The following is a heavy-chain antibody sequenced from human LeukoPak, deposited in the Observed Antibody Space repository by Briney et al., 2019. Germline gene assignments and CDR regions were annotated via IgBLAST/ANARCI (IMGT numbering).Heavy chain of an antibody. D-gene: IGHD4-17*01. CDR2: IVAGGGG. Sequence: GGSLRLSCAASGFTFSSYAMIWVRQAPGKGPEWVSAIVAGGGGKYADSVKGRFTVSRDNSKNTLYLQMNGLTAEDTAVYFCARDPNGDYIGAFDFRGQGTRVTVSS. CDR1: GFTFSSYA. J-gene: IGHJ3*01. V-gene: IGHV3-23*01. CDR3: ARDPNGDYIGAFDF.